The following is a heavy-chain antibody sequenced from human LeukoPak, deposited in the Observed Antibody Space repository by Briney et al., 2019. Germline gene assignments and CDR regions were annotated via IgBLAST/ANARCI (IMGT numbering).Heavy chain of an antibody. Sequence: SETLSLTCAVSGASINNYFWSWIRQPPGKGLEWIGYIHTSGTSNYNPSLKSRATFSVDTSDNQLSLRLNSVTAADTAVYYCASLGGYYESSNSSQLETFDIWVQGTMVIVSS. CDR3: ASLGGYYESSNSSQLETFDI. CDR1: GASINNYF. V-gene: IGHV4-59*01. D-gene: IGHD3-22*01. J-gene: IGHJ3*02. CDR2: IHTSGTS.